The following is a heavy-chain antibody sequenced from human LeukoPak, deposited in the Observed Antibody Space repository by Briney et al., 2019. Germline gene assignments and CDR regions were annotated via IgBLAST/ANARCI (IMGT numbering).Heavy chain of an antibody. CDR1: GYTFTSYD. CDR3: ARDAPSSTSSDYYYYYGMDV. J-gene: IGHJ6*02. CDR2: INPNSGGT. V-gene: IGHV1-2*02. Sequence: ASVKVSCKASGYTFTSYDINWVRQAPGQGLEWMGWINPNSGGTNYAQKFQGRVTMTRDTSINTAYMELSRLRSDDTAVYYCARDAPSSTSSDYYYYYGMDVWGQGTTVTVSS. D-gene: IGHD2-2*01.